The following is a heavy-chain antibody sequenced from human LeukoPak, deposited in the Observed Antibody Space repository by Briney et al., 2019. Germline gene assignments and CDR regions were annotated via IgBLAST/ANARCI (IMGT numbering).Heavy chain of an antibody. J-gene: IGHJ4*02. CDR3: ASSPDRVLRFLEWLAYYFDY. CDR2: ISYDGSNK. CDR1: GFTFSSYA. V-gene: IGHV3-30-3*01. Sequence: GGSLRLSCAASGFTFSSYAMHWVRQAPGMGLEWVAVISYDGSNKYYADSVKGRFTISRDNSKNTLYLQMDSLRAEDTAVYYCASSPDRVLRFLEWLAYYFDYWGQGTLVTVSS. D-gene: IGHD3-3*01.